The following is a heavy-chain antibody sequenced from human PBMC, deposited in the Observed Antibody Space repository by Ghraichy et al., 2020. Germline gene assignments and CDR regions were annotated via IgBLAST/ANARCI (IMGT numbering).Heavy chain of an antibody. V-gene: IGHV3-33*01. CDR3: ARVTKDGYNGMAFDY. D-gene: IGHD5-24*01. CDR2: IWYDGSNK. J-gene: IGHJ4*02. CDR1: GFTFSSYG. Sequence: GGSLRFSCAASGFTFSSYGMHWVRQAPGKGLEWVAVIWYDGSNKYYADSVKGRFTISRDNSKNTLYLQMNSLRAEDTAVYYCARVTKDGYNGMAFDYWGQGTLVTVSS.